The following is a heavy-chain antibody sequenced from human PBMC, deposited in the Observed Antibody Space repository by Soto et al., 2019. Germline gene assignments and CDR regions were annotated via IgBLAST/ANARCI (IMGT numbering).Heavy chain of an antibody. D-gene: IGHD3-16*02. Sequence: QVQLQQWGAGLLKPSETLSLTCAVYGGSFSGYYWSWIRQPPGKGLEWIGEINHSGSTNYNPSLTRRVTISVDTSKNQFSLKLSSVTAADTAVYYCARGGDYVWGSYRSSDYWGQGTLVTVSS. CDR1: GGSFSGYY. V-gene: IGHV4-34*01. J-gene: IGHJ4*02. CDR2: INHSGST. CDR3: ARGGDYVWGSYRSSDY.